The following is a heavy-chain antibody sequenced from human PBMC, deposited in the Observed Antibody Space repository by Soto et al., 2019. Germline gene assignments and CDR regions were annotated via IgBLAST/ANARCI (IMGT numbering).Heavy chain of an antibody. CDR1: GDSITSSKHY. V-gene: IGHV4-30-4*08. CDR3: ARVPGP. J-gene: IGHJ5*02. CDR2: IYLSGFT. Sequence: SETLSLTCTVSGDSITSSKHYWSWIRQHPGKGLEWIGYIYLSGFTYSTPSLKSRVNMSLDTSKNQFSLKLSSVTAADTAVYYCARVPGPWGQGTLVTVSS. D-gene: IGHD3-10*01.